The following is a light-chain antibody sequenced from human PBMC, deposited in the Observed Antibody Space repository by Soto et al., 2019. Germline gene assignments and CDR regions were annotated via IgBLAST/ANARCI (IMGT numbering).Light chain of an antibody. J-gene: IGKJ5*01. Sequence: EIVVTLSPATLSVSTGERARFSCRASQSVSSNLAWYQQKPGQAPRLLIYDASNRATGIPARFSGSGSGTDFTLTISSLEPEDSAVYYCQQRHMWPITFGQGTRLEIK. CDR1: QSVSSN. CDR2: DAS. CDR3: QQRHMWPIT. V-gene: IGKV3-11*01.